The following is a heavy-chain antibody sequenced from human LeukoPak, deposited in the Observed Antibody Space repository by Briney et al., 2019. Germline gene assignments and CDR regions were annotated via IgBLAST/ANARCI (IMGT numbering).Heavy chain of an antibody. J-gene: IGHJ5*02. CDR2: ISGSGGNT. CDR1: GFTFSSYA. CDR3: AKGRDNSTTYNWFDP. D-gene: IGHD2-2*01. V-gene: IGHV3-23*01. Sequence: GGSLRLSCAASGFTFSSYALSWVRQAPGKGLEWVSAISGSGGNTYYADSVKGRFTVSRDNSKNTLYLQMNSLRAEDTAVYYCAKGRDNSTTYNWFDPWGQGTLVTVSS.